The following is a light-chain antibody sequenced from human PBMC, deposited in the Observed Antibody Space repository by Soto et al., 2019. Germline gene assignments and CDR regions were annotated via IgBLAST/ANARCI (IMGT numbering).Light chain of an antibody. Sequence: EIVMTQSPATLSVSPGERATLSCRASQSVRNSLAWHQQKPGQGPRLLIYGASTRATGIPARFSGSGSGTDFTLTISSLQSEDYAVYYCQQYSKWPWTFGQGTKV. CDR3: QQYSKWPWT. CDR2: GAS. CDR1: QSVRNS. V-gene: IGKV3-15*01. J-gene: IGKJ1*01.